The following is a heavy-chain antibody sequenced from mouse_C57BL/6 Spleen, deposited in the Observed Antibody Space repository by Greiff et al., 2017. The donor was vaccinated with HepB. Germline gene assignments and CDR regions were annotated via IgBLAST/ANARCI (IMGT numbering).Heavy chain of an antibody. D-gene: IGHD1-1*01. CDR1: GFTFSSYG. J-gene: IGHJ1*03. V-gene: IGHV5-6*02. CDR2: ISSGGSYT. CDR3: ARQYYGSSYDWYFDV. Sequence: EVMLVESGGDLVKPGGSLKLSCAASGFTFSSYGMSWVRQTPDKRLEWVATISSGGSYTYYPDSVKGRFTISRDNAKNTLYLQMSSLKSEDTAMYYCARQYYGSSYDWYFDVWGTGTTVTVSS.